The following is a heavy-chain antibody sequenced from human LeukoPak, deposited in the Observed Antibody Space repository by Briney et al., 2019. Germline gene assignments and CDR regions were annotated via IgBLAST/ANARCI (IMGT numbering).Heavy chain of an antibody. J-gene: IGHJ4*02. CDR2: INPNDGDT. Sequence: ASVKVSCKASGYTFTDYYMHWVRQAPGQGFEWMGWINPNDGDTNYAQKFQGRVTMTRDTSISTAHVEVSRLRSDDTAVYYCARANFLYCSSSTCLFDYWGQGTLVTVSS. V-gene: IGHV1-2*02. CDR3: ARANFLYCSSSTCLFDY. D-gene: IGHD2-2*01. CDR1: GYTFTDYY.